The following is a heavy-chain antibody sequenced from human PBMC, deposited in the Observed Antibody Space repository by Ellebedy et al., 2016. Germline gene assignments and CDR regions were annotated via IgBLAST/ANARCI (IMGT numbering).Heavy chain of an antibody. Sequence: SVKVSCXASGGTFSSYAISWVRQAPGQGLEWMGGIIPIFGTANYAQKFQGRVTITADKSTSTAYMELSSLRSEDTAVYYCARVATIGGSFDYWGQGTLVTVSS. D-gene: IGHD5-12*01. CDR2: IIPIFGTA. J-gene: IGHJ4*02. V-gene: IGHV1-69*06. CDR1: GGTFSSYA. CDR3: ARVATIGGSFDY.